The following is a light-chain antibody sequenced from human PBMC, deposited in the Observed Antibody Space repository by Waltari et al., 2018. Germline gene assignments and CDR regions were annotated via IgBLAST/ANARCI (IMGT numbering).Light chain of an antibody. CDR3: QQYNTYPRT. CDR2: TAS. J-gene: IGKJ1*01. CDR1: QNLNNW. Sequence: DIQMTQSPSTLSASVGDRVTITCRASQNLNNWLTWYQQKPGKAPKLLIYTASTLQSGGPSRFSGSASGTEFTLTIDSLQPDDFATYYCQQYNTYPRTFGQGTKVEIK. V-gene: IGKV1-5*03.